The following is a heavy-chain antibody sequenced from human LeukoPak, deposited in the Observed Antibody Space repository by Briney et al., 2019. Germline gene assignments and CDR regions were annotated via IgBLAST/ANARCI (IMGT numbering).Heavy chain of an antibody. CDR2: IYYSGST. Sequence: SETLSLTCTVSGGSVSSGSYYWSWIRQPPGKGLEWIGYIYYSGSTYYNPSLKSRVTISVDTSKNQFSLKLSSVTAADTAVYYCARNDYLKIDYWGQGTLVTVSS. J-gene: IGHJ4*02. V-gene: IGHV4-30-4*08. D-gene: IGHD4-11*01. CDR1: GGSVSSGSYY. CDR3: ARNDYLKIDY.